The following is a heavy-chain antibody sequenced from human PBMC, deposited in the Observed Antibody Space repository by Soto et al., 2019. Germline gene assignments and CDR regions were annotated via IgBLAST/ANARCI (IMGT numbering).Heavy chain of an antibody. J-gene: IGHJ6*02. CDR3: ARPRQPRYYYYGVDV. D-gene: IGHD6-13*01. CDR2: ISAYNGNT. CDR1: GYTFTSYG. Sequence: ASVKVSCKASGYTFTSYGISWVRQAPGQGLEWMGWISAYNGNTNYAQKLQGRVTMTTDTSTSTAYMGLRSLGSDDTAVYYCARPRQPRYYYYGVDVWGQGTTVTVSS. V-gene: IGHV1-18*04.